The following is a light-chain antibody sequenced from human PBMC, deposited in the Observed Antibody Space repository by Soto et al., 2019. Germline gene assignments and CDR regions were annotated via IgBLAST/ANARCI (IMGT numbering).Light chain of an antibody. CDR2: DVS. Sequence: QAVVTQPASVSGSPGQSITISCTGTSSDVGGYNYVSWYQQHPGKAPKLMIYDVSNRPSGVSNRVSGSKSGNTASLTISGLQAEDEADYYCSSYTGSSTYVVFGGGTKLTVL. V-gene: IGLV2-14*01. CDR1: SSDVGGYNY. CDR3: SSYTGSSTYVV. J-gene: IGLJ2*01.